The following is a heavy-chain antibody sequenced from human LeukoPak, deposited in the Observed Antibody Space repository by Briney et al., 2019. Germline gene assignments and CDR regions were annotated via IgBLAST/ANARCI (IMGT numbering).Heavy chain of an antibody. J-gene: IGHJ4*02. D-gene: IGHD5-24*01. CDR3: ARAAMNLDGYNWWYFDY. CDR2: INWDGNSP. CDR1: AFTFGDCG. Sequence: GGSLRLSCAASAFTFGDCGMSWVRQAPGKGLEWVSGINWDGNSPRYADSVKGRFTISRDNSKNTLYLQMNSLRAEDTAVYYCARAAMNLDGYNWWYFDYWGQGTLVTVSS. V-gene: IGHV3-20*04.